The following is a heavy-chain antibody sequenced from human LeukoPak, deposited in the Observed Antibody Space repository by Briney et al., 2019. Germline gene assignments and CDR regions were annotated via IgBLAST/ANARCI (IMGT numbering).Heavy chain of an antibody. J-gene: IGHJ6*03. CDR3: ARGDYSNYVGYYYYMDV. Sequence: ASVKVSCKASGYTFTGYYMYWVRQAPGQGLEWMGWTNPNSGGTNYAQKFQGRVTMTRDTSISTAYMELSRLRSDDTAVYYCARGDYSNYVGYYYYMDVWGKGTTVTVSS. D-gene: IGHD4-11*01. CDR1: GYTFTGYY. V-gene: IGHV1-2*02. CDR2: TNPNSGGT.